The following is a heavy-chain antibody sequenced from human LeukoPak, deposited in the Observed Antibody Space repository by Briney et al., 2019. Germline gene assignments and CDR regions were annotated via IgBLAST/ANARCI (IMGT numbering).Heavy chain of an antibody. Sequence: GGSLRLSCAASGFACSSYAMTWVRQAPGKGLEWVSDISGSGASTYYADSVKGRFTISRDNSKNTLYLQMNSLRAEDTAVYYCAKDSGIRDNWFDPWGQGALVTVSS. J-gene: IGHJ5*02. D-gene: IGHD1-14*01. CDR1: GFACSSYA. CDR2: ISGSGAST. V-gene: IGHV3-23*01. CDR3: AKDSGIRDNWFDP.